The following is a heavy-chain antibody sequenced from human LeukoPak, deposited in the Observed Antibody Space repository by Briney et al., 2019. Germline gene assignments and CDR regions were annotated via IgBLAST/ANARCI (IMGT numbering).Heavy chain of an antibody. J-gene: IGHJ4*02. CDR2: IYHSGST. D-gene: IGHD6-13*01. CDR1: GGSISRYY. V-gene: IGHV4-59*01. CDR3: ARDPGSSWLYYFDY. Sequence: SETLSLTCTVSGGSISRYYWSWIRQPAGKGLECIGYIYHSGSTNYNPSLKSRVTISVDTSKNQFSLKLSSVTAADTAVYYCARDPGSSWLYYFDYWGQGTLVTVSS.